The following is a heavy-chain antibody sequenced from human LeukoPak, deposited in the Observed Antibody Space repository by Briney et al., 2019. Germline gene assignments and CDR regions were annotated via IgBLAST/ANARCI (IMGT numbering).Heavy chain of an antibody. CDR3: ARDGAFEYFDY. J-gene: IGHJ4*02. Sequence: SQTLSLTCTVSGGSINSGGYSWSWIRQHPGKGLEWIGYIYYSGSTYYNPSLKSRVSISVDTSKNQFSLKLSSVTAADTAVYYCARDGAFEYFDYWGQGTLVTVSS. D-gene: IGHD2/OR15-2a*01. CDR1: GGSINSGGYS. V-gene: IGHV4-31*03. CDR2: IYYSGST.